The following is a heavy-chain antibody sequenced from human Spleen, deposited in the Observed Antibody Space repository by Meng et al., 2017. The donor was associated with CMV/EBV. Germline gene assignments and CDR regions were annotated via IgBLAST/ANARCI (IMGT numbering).Heavy chain of an antibody. V-gene: IGHV3-20*04. CDR2: IDWNGGNT. CDR3: SKVMRDALRFLEGFPDSPSTEEVGMGV. J-gene: IGHJ6*02. Sequence: GESLKISCAASGFTLDDYGLSWVRQAPGKGLEWVSGIDWNGGNTGYADSVKGRFSISRDNAKNSLYLEMNRLRPEDTAVYYCSKVMRDALRFLEGFPDSPSTEEVGMGVWGQGTTVTVSS. CDR1: GFTLDDYG. D-gene: IGHD3-3*01.